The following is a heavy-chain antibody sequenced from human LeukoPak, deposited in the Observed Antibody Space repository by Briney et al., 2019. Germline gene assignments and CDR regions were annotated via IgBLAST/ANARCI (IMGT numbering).Heavy chain of an antibody. J-gene: IGHJ5*02. CDR1: GGTFSSYA. CDR3: ARASPPVEMATISFDP. Sequence: SAKVSCKASGGTFSSYAISWVRQAPGQGLEWMGGIIPIFGTANYAQKFQGRVTITADESTSTAYMELSSLRSEDTAVYYCARASPPVEMATISFDPWGQGTLVTVSS. V-gene: IGHV1-69*13. D-gene: IGHD5-24*01. CDR2: IIPIFGTA.